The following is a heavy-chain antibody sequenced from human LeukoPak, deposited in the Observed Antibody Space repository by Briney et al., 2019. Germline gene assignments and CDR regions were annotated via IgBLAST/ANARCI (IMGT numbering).Heavy chain of an antibody. V-gene: IGHV1-69*01. CDR3: ARRGGSSSGNYYYYHMDV. CDR2: LIPIFGTA. Sequence: SLKVSCKASGGTFSSSAISWARHAPGQGLEWMGGLIPIFGTANSAQKFQGGETISPDVSTSPAFMEHSTLRSVGTTVSIFARRGGSSSGNYYYYHMDVWGKGTTVTVSS. CDR1: GGTFSSSA. J-gene: IGHJ6*03. D-gene: IGHD6-6*01.